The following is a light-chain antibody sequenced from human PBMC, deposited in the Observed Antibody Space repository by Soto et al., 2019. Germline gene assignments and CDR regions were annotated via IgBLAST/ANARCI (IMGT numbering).Light chain of an antibody. V-gene: IGKV3-20*01. CDR1: QSVSSSY. CDR3: QQYGSSWGT. J-gene: IGKJ1*01. Sequence: EIVLTQSPGTLSLSPGERATLSCRASQSVSSSYLAWYQQKPAQAPRLLIYGASSRATGIPDRFSGSGSGTDFTLTISRLEPEDFAVYYCQQYGSSWGTFGQGTKVEIK. CDR2: GAS.